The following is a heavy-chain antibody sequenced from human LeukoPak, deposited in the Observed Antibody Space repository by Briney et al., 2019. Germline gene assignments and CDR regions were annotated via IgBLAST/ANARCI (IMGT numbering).Heavy chain of an antibody. CDR3: ARGRPALVVITYFDY. CDR2: IIPIFGTA. V-gene: IGHV1-69*05. Sequence: VASVKVSCKASGGTFGSYAISWVRQAPGQGLEWMGGIIPIFGTANYAQKFQGRVTITTDESTSTAYMELSSLRSEDTAVYYCARGRPALVVITYFDYWGQGTLVTVSS. D-gene: IGHD3-22*01. CDR1: GGTFGSYA. J-gene: IGHJ4*02.